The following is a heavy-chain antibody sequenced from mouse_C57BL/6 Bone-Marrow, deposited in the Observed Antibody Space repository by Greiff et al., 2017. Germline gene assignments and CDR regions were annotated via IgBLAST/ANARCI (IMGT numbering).Heavy chain of an antibody. Sequence: LVESGAELARPGASVKLSCKASGYTFTSYGISWVKQRTGQGLEWIGEIYPRSGNTYYNEKFKGQATLTADKSSSTAYMELRSLTSEDSAVYFCAIVGLLLFDYWGQGTTLTVSS. CDR1: GYTFTSYG. V-gene: IGHV1-81*01. CDR2: IYPRSGNT. J-gene: IGHJ2*01. CDR3: AIVGLLLFDY. D-gene: IGHD1-1*01.